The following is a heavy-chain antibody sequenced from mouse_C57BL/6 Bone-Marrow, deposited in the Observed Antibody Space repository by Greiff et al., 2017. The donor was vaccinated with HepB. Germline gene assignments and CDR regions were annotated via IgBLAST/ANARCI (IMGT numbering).Heavy chain of an antibody. CDR1: GYTFTDYY. J-gene: IGHJ4*01. CDR3: ARGGYYGSTLYAMDY. D-gene: IGHD1-1*01. Sequence: EVQLQQSGPELVKPGASVKISCKASGYTFTDYYLNWVKQSHGKSLEWIGDINPNNGGTSYNQKFKSKATLTVDKSSSTAYMELRSLTSEDSAVYYGARGGYYGSTLYAMDYWGQGTSVTVSS. CDR2: INPNNGGT. V-gene: IGHV1-26*01.